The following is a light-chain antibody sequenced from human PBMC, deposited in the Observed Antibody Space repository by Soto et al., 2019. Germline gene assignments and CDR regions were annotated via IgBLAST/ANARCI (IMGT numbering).Light chain of an antibody. V-gene: IGKV1-9*01. CDR1: QAISSY. CDR3: QQLNSYPRT. CDR2: GAS. J-gene: IGKJ1*01. Sequence: IQLTQSPSSLSASVGDRVTITCRASQAISSYLAWYQQKPGRAPNLLIYGASTLQSGVPSRFSGSGSGTDFTLTISSLQPEDFAIYYCQQLNSYPRTFGHGTKVEIK.